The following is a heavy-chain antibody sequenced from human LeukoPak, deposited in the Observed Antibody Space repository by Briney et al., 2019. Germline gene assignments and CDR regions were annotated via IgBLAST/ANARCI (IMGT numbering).Heavy chain of an antibody. D-gene: IGHD1-20*01. CDR3: AKAASGNWNDVSDY. J-gene: IGHJ4*02. V-gene: IGHV3-23*01. CDR2: ISGRGVST. Sequence: GGSLRLSCAASGFTFSTYAMSWVRQASGKGLEWVSAISGRGVSTSYADSVRGRFTISRDNSKNTLYLQMNNLRAEDTAVYYCAKAASGNWNDVSDYWGQGTLVTVSS. CDR1: GFTFSTYA.